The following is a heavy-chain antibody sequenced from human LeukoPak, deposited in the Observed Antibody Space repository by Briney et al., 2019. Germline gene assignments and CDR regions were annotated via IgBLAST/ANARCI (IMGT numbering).Heavy chain of an antibody. Sequence: ASVRVSCKASGYTLTGYYMHWVRQAPGQGLEWMGWINPNSGGTNYAQKFQGRVTMTRDTSISTAYMELSRLRSDDTAVYYCARDEYGDYVGFDYWGQGTLVTVSS. CDR1: GYTLTGYY. CDR3: ARDEYGDYVGFDY. J-gene: IGHJ4*02. CDR2: INPNSGGT. V-gene: IGHV1-2*02. D-gene: IGHD4-17*01.